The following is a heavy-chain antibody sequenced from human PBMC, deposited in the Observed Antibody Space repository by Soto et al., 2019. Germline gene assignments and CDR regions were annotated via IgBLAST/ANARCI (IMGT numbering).Heavy chain of an antibody. V-gene: IGHV1-2*04. CDR3: ARARFGSWASYNWFEP. J-gene: IGHJ5*02. CDR1: GYTFTGYY. D-gene: IGHD6-13*01. CDR2: INPNSGGT. Sequence: ASVKVSCKASGYTFTGYYMHWVRQTPGQGLEWMGWINPNSGGTNYAQKFQGWVTMTRDTSISTAYMELSRLRSDDTAVYYCARARFGSWASYNWFEPWGQGTRVTVSS.